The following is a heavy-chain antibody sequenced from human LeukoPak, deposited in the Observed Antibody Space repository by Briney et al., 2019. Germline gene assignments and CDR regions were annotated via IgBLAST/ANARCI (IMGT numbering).Heavy chain of an antibody. J-gene: IGHJ4*02. CDR2: IYHNGNT. D-gene: IGHD5-18*01. V-gene: IGHV4-38-2*01. CDR1: GYSSSSGYY. Sequence: SETLSLTCAVSGYSSSSGYYWGWIRQPPGKVLEWIGTIYHNGNTYYNPSLKSRVTISVDTSKNQFSLKLSSVTAADTAVYYCARVRYNYGDSDYWGQGTLVTVSS. CDR3: ARVRYNYGDSDY.